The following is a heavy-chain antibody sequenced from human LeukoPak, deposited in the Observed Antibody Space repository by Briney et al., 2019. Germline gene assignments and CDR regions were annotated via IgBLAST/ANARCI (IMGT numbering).Heavy chain of an antibody. D-gene: IGHD2-21*01. V-gene: IGHV3-23*01. CDR2: ISGSGGST. CDR3: ARDPSPVVSATNIGYFLH. Sequence: GGSLRLSCAASGFTFSSYAMSWVRQAPGKGLEWVSAISGSGGSTYYADSVKGRFTISRDNSKNTLYLQMNSLRAEDTAVYYCARDPSPVVSATNIGYFLHWGQGTLVTVSS. CDR1: GFTFSSYA. J-gene: IGHJ1*01.